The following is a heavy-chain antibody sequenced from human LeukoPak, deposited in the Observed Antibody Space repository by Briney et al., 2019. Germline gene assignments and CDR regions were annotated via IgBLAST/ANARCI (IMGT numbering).Heavy chain of an antibody. D-gene: IGHD3-3*01. CDR1: GFTFSSHA. CDR3: VKHSGGVYGDSDC. Sequence: GGSLRLSCVASGFTFSSHAASWFRQAPGKGLEWVSTIGRGGTETYYADSVRGRFTISKDSSKNTLQMNSLSAEDTAIYYCVKHSGGVYGDSDCWGQGVLVAVSS. CDR2: IGRGGTET. J-gene: IGHJ4*02. V-gene: IGHV3-23*01.